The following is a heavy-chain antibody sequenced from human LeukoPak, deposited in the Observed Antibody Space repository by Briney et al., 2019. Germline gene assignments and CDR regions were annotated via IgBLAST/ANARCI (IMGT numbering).Heavy chain of an antibody. D-gene: IGHD6-6*01. Sequence: GGSLRLSCAASGFTFSRYWMSWVRQAPGKGLEWVSTISGGTSGTHYADSVRGRFTISRDNSKNTLYLQLNSLRADDTAVYYCVKDEWYGSSSYFDFWGQGTLVTVSS. CDR2: ISGGTSGT. V-gene: IGHV3-23*01. J-gene: IGHJ4*02. CDR3: VKDEWYGSSSYFDF. CDR1: GFTFSRYW.